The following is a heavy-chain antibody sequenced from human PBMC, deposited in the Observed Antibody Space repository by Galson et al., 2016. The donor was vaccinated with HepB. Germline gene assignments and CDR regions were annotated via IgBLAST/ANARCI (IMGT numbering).Heavy chain of an antibody. CDR3: AKDEPPAIS. CDR2: VTGSGVST. V-gene: IGHV3-23*01. J-gene: IGHJ4*02. Sequence: SLRLSCAASRFIFSNFAMNWVRQAPGKGLEWVSCVTGSGVSTFYANSVKGRFTISRDNDKNTLYLQMDSLRAEDTAVYYCAKDEPPAISWGQGTLVTVSS. D-gene: IGHD3-9*01. CDR1: RFIFSNFA.